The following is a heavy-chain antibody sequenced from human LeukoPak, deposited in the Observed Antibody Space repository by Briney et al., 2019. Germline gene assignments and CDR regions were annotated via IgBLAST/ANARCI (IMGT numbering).Heavy chain of an antibody. D-gene: IGHD6-19*01. CDR1: GGSISNDY. Sequence: SETLSLTCTVSGGSISNDYWSWIRQPPGKGLEWIGYVYYGGSTNYNPSLKSRVTISVDTSKNQFSLKLSSVTAADTAVYYCARMYSSGWSGAYYYYMDVWGKGTTVTISS. CDR2: VYYGGST. V-gene: IGHV4-59*01. CDR3: ARMYSSGWSGAYYYYMDV. J-gene: IGHJ6*03.